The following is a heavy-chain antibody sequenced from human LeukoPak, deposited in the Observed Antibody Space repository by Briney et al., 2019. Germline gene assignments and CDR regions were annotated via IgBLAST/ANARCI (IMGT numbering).Heavy chain of an antibody. CDR1: GYTLSALS. D-gene: IGHD3-3*01. J-gene: IGHJ3*02. V-gene: IGHV1-24*01. Sequence: ASVKVSCKVSGYTLSALSMHWVRQAPGKGLEWLGGFAPENAKTIYARKFQGRVAMTEDTSTDTAFMELSSLRSEDTAVYFCATLKGFAPHAFDIWGQGTMVTVSS. CDR3: ATLKGFAPHAFDI. CDR2: FAPENAKT.